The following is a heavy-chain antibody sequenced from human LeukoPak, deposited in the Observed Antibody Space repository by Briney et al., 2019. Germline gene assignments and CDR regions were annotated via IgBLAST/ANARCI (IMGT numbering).Heavy chain of an antibody. CDR2: INSRSNYI. D-gene: IGHD2/OR15-2a*01. Sequence: PGGSLRLSCEASGFTFSNHNMNWVRQAPGKGLERVSSINSRSNYIYYADSVKGRFTISRDNAKESLYLQMNSLRAEDTALYFCARDKVSVIPALDYWGQGTLVIVSS. J-gene: IGHJ4*02. V-gene: IGHV3-21*01. CDR3: ARDKVSVIPALDY. CDR1: GFTFSNHN.